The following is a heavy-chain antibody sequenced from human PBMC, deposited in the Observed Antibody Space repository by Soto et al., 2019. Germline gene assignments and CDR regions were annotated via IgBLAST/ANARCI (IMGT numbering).Heavy chain of an antibody. Sequence: EVQLVESGGGLVKPGGSLRLSCAASGFTFSSYSMNWVRQAPGKGLEWVSSISSSSSYIYYADSVKGRFTISRDNAKNSLYLQMNSLRAEDTAVYYCARDEVTMIESYYYYGMDVWGQGTTVTVSS. CDR3: ARDEVTMIESYYYYGMDV. J-gene: IGHJ6*02. CDR1: GFTFSSYS. CDR2: ISSSSSYI. D-gene: IGHD3-22*01. V-gene: IGHV3-21*01.